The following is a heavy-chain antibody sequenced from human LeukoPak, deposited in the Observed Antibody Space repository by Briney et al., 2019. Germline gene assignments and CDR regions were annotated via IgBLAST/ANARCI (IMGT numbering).Heavy chain of an antibody. D-gene: IGHD6-13*01. J-gene: IGHJ5*02. CDR1: GGSISSGGYS. V-gene: IGHV4-30-2*01. Sequence: SETLSLTCAVSGGSISSGGYSWSWIRQPPGKGLEWIGYIYHSGSTYYNPSLKSRVTISVDRSKNQFSLKLSSVTAADTAVYYCARFEYSSSRVRVDPWGQGTLVTVSS. CDR2: IYHSGST. CDR3: ARFEYSSSRVRVDP.